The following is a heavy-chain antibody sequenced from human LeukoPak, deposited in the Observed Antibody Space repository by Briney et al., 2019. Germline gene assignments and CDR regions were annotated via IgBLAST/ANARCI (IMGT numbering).Heavy chain of an antibody. V-gene: IGHV4-30-4*08. Sequence: QASQTLSLTCTVSGGSISSGDYYWSWIRQPPGKGLEWIGYIYYSGSTYYNPSLKSRVTISVDTSKNQFSLKLSFVTAADTAVYYCARDLGFTYYDFWSGYFMGDAFDIWGQGTMVTVSS. D-gene: IGHD3-3*01. CDR2: IYYSGST. CDR1: GGSISSGDYY. CDR3: ARDLGFTYYDFWSGYFMGDAFDI. J-gene: IGHJ3*02.